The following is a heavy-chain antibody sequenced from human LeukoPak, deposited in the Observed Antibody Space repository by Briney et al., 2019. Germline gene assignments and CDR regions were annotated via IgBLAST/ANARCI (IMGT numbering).Heavy chain of an antibody. CDR3: AREGEMATVTD. J-gene: IGHJ4*02. V-gene: IGHV4-61*02. CDR1: CGSISSGSYY. CDR2: IYTSGST. Sequence: PSETLSLTCTVSCGSISSGSYYWSWIRQPAGKGLECIGRIYTSGSTNYNPSLKSRVTISVDTSKNQFSLKLSSVTAADTAVYYCAREGEMATVTDWGQGTLVTVSS. D-gene: IGHD5-24*01.